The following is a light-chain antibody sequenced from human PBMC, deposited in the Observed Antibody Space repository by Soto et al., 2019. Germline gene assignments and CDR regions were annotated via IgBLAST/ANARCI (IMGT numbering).Light chain of an antibody. CDR2: GAS. CDR1: QTISSW. CDR3: QQSYSAPLT. J-gene: IGKJ4*01. Sequence: DIKMTQSPSTLSGSVGDRVTITCRASQTISSWLAWYQQKPGKAPRLLIYGASSLQSGVPSRISGSGSGTDFTLTISSLQPEDFATYYCQQSYSAPLTFGGGTKVDIK. V-gene: IGKV1-39*01.